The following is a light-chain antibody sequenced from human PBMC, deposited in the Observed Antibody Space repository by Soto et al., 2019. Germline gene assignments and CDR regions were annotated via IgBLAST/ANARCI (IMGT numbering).Light chain of an antibody. V-gene: IGKV3-11*01. CDR3: QQRSAWALT. CDR2: DAS. Sequence: EIVLTQSPGTLSLSPVERATLSCRASQSLSTYLAWYQQRSGQAPRLLIYDASNRATGIPARFSGSGSGTDFTLTISSLEPEDFAVYYCQQRSAWALTFGGGTKVEIK. CDR1: QSLSTY. J-gene: IGKJ4*01.